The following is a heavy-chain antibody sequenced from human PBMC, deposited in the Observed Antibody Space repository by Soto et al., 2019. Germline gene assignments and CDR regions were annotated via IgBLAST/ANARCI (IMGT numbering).Heavy chain of an antibody. V-gene: IGHV3-30*18. CDR1: GFTFSSYG. Sequence: GGSLRLSCAASGFTFSSYGMHWVRQAPGKGLEWVAVISYDGSNKYYADSVKGRFTISRDNSKNTLYLQMNSLRAEDTAVYYCAKDMWHTVVVAEYNYYFDYWGQGTLVTVSS. D-gene: IGHD2-15*01. CDR2: ISYDGSNK. CDR3: AKDMWHTVVVAEYNYYFDY. J-gene: IGHJ4*02.